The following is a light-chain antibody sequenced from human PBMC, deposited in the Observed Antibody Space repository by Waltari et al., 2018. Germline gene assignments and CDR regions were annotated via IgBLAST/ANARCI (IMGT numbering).Light chain of an antibody. Sequence: EIVLTPSPDLQSVTPKEKVPIPCRASQSLGTSLHWYQQKPDQSPKLRIKYASQSVSGVSSRVSGRGAGTEVTLTIHRLEAEDGAAYYCHQSSSLPRTFGQGTKVEI. CDR1: QSLGTS. V-gene: IGKV6D-21*02. J-gene: IGKJ1*01. CDR3: HQSSSLPRT. CDR2: YAS.